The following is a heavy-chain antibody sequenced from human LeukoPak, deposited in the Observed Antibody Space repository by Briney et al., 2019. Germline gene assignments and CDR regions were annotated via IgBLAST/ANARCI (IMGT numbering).Heavy chain of an antibody. CDR1: GFTFSSYA. V-gene: IGHV3-23*01. Sequence: GGSLRLSCAASGFTFSSYAMSWVRQAPGKGLEWVSAISGSGGRTYYADSVKGRFTISRANSKNTLYLQMNSLKAEDTAVYYCAKDRPLGFGVTNSYYYSGMDVWGQGTTVTVSS. CDR2: ISGSGGRT. D-gene: IGHD3-16*01. J-gene: IGHJ6*02. CDR3: AKDRPLGFGVTNSYYYSGMDV.